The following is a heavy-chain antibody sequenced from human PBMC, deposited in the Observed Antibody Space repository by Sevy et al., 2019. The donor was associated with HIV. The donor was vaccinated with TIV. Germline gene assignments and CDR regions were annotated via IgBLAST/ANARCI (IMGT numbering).Heavy chain of an antibody. V-gene: IGHV1-2*06. CDR2: INPNSGGT. Sequence: ASVKVSCQASGYTFTGYYIHWVRQAPGQGLEWMGRINPNSGGTNYAQKFQGRVTMTWDTSISTAYMELSRVRSDDTAVYYCACYAIDVFYIWGQGTMVTVSS. CDR3: ACYAIDVFYI. CDR1: GYTFTGYY. D-gene: IGHD3-16*01. J-gene: IGHJ3*02.